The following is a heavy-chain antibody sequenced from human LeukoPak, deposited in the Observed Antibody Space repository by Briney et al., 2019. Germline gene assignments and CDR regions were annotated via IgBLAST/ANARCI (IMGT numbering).Heavy chain of an antibody. CDR3: AKASSYGSMSYDFDS. D-gene: IGHD3-10*01. CDR2: ISASGGTT. V-gene: IGHV3-23*01. Sequence: PGGSLRLSCAASGFTFSSYAMNWVRQDPGKRLEWVSGISASGGTTYYADSMKGRFTISRDNSKGTLFLQLNSLRAEDTAVYYCAKASSYGSMSYDFDSWGQGTLVTVSS. J-gene: IGHJ4*02. CDR1: GFTFSSYA.